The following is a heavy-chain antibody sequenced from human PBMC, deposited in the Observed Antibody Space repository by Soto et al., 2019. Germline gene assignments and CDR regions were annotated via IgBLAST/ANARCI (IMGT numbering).Heavy chain of an antibody. J-gene: IGHJ3*02. CDR1: GDSVSSNSAA. CDR2: TYYRSEWHS. CDR3: ARGKVGTRDAFDI. D-gene: IGHD1-26*01. Sequence: SQPLSLTCGISGDSVSSNSAAWNWIRQSPSRGLEWLGRTYYRSEWHSDYAVSVKSRISINPDTSKNQFSLQLNSVTPEDTAVYYCARGKVGTRDAFDIWGQGTMVTVSS. V-gene: IGHV6-1*01.